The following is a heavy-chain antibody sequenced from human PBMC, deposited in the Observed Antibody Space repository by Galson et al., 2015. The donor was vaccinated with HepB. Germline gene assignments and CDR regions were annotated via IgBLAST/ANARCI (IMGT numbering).Heavy chain of an antibody. CDR3: ARAYCSSTSCYDAFDI. Sequence: SVKVSCKASGYTFTGYYMHWVRQAPGQGLEWMGWINPNSGGTNYAQKFQGRVTMTRDTSISTAYMELSRLRSDDTAVYYCARAYCSSTSCYDAFDIWGQGAMVTVSS. CDR1: GYTFTGYY. CDR2: INPNSGGT. V-gene: IGHV1-2*02. D-gene: IGHD2-2*01. J-gene: IGHJ3*02.